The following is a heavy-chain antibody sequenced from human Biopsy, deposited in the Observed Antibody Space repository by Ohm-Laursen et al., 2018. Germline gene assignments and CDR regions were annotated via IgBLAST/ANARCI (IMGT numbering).Heavy chain of an antibody. J-gene: IGHJ6*02. D-gene: IGHD1-26*01. Sequence: SLRLSCAASGFTFSDCFMTWVRQAPGKGLEWVSSISSSGNFMYYTDSVKGRFTISRDNAKNSLYLQMNSLRAEDTALYYCARIFLVGVTPGYGMDVWGQGTTVTVSS. V-gene: IGHV3-21*01. CDR1: GFTFSDCF. CDR3: ARIFLVGVTPGYGMDV. CDR2: ISSSGNFM.